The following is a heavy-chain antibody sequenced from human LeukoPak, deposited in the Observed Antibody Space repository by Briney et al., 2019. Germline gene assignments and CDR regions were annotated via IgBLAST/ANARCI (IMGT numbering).Heavy chain of an antibody. V-gene: IGHV3-21*01. CDR3: ATLTGDSSEDWFDP. Sequence: RPGGSLRLSCAASGFTFSSYSMNWVRQAPGKGLEWVSSISSSSSYIYYADSVKGRFTISRDNAKSSLYLQMNSLRAEDTAVYYCATLTGDSSEDWFDPWGQGTLVTVSS. J-gene: IGHJ5*02. CDR2: ISSSSSYI. D-gene: IGHD6-25*01. CDR1: GFTFSSYS.